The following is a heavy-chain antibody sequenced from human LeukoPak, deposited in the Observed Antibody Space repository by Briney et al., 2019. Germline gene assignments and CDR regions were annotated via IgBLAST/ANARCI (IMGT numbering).Heavy chain of an antibody. CDR1: GFTFSSYG. CDR2: ISYDGSNK. D-gene: IGHD6-6*01. Sequence: PGGSLRLSCAASGFTFSSYGMHWVRRAPGKGLEWVAVISYDGSNKYYADSVKGRFTTSRDNSKNTLYLQMNSLRAEDTAVYYCRMDYSSSDYWGQGTLVTVSS. V-gene: IGHV3-30*03. CDR3: RMDYSSSDY. J-gene: IGHJ4*02.